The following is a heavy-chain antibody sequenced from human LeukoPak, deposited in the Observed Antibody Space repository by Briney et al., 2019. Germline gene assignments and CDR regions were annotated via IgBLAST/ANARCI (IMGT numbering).Heavy chain of an antibody. V-gene: IGHV5-51*01. J-gene: IGHJ4*02. CDR1: RYSFTNYW. Sequence: GQSLKISWEGSRYSFTNYWIGWVRQMPGKGLEWMGIIYPGDSDTRYSPSFQGPVTISADKSISTAYLQWSSLKASDTALYSCARRPPIAAAGFDYWGQGTLVTVSS. CDR2: IYPGDSDT. D-gene: IGHD6-13*01. CDR3: ARRPPIAAAGFDY.